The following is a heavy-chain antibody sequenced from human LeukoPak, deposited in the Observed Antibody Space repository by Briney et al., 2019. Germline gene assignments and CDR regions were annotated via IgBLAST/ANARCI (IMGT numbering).Heavy chain of an antibody. CDR3: AREEVTAGPYNWFDP. V-gene: IGHV3-11*01. CDR2: ISSSGSTI. CDR1: GFTFSDYY. J-gene: IGHJ5*02. D-gene: IGHD1-1*01. Sequence: GGSLRLSCAASGFTFSDYYMSWIRQAPGKGLEWVSYISSSGSTIYYADSAKGRFTISRDTTKNSLYLQMNSLRAEDTAVYYCAREEVTAGPYNWFDPWGQGTLVTVSS.